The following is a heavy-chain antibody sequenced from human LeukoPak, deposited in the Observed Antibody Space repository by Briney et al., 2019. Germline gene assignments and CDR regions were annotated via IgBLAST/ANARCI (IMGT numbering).Heavy chain of an antibody. D-gene: IGHD3/OR15-3a*01. CDR2: ISSSGSTR. V-gene: IGHV3-48*03. CDR1: RFTFSSYE. J-gene: IGHJ4*02. Sequence: SGGSLRLSCAASRFTFSSYEMNWVRQAPGKGLGWVSYISSSGSTRYYADSVKGRFTISRDNAKNSLYLQMNSLRAEDTAIYYCARDDLPWGYFDCWGQGTLVTVSS. CDR3: ARDDLPWGYFDC.